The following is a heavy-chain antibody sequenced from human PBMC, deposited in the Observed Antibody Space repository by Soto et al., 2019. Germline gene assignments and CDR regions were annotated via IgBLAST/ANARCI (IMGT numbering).Heavy chain of an antibody. Sequence: SGPTLVNPTQTLTLTCSFSGFSLTTGGVAVGWIRQPPGKALEWLALIYWNDDKRYSPSLKNRLTVTKDNSKDKVVLTLTNMDPVDTATYYCANKLRYLDAMDVWGQGTTVTVSS. D-gene: IGHD3-9*01. V-gene: IGHV2-5*01. CDR2: IYWNDDK. CDR1: GFSLTTGGVA. CDR3: ANKLRYLDAMDV. J-gene: IGHJ6*02.